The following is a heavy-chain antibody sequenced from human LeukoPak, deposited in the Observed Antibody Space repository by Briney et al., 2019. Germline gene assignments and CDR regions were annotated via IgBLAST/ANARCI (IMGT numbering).Heavy chain of an antibody. CDR1: GYTLTSYY. CDR3: ASPYYYDSSGYRPYYYYGMDV. Sequence: ASVTVSCKASGYTLTSYYMHWVRQAPGQGLEWMGIINPSGGSTSYAQKFQGRVTMTRDTSTSTVYMELSSLRSEDTAVYYCASPYYYDSSGYRPYYYYGMDVWGQGTTVTVSS. J-gene: IGHJ6*02. V-gene: IGHV1-46*01. D-gene: IGHD3-22*01. CDR2: INPSGGST.